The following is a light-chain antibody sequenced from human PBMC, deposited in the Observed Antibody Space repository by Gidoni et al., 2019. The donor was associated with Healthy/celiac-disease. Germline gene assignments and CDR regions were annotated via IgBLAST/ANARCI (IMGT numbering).Light chain of an antibody. Sequence: DIQMTQSPSTLSASVGDRVTITCRASQSISSWLAWYQQKPGKAPKLLIYDASRLESGAPSRFSGSGSGTEFTLTISSLQPDDFATYYCQQYNSYPLTFGGGTKVEIK. CDR3: QQYNSYPLT. CDR2: DAS. CDR1: QSISSW. J-gene: IGKJ4*01. V-gene: IGKV1-5*01.